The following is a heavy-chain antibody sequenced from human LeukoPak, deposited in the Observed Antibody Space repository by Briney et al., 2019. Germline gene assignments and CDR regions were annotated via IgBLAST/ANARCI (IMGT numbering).Heavy chain of an antibody. D-gene: IGHD3-10*01. CDR2: INPNSGGT. Sequence: ASVTVSFTASGYTFTVYYMHWGRQAPGQGLEWMGWINPNSGGTNYAQKFQGRVIMTRDTSTGTAYMELSSLRYDETAVYYCATNILVRDIINWFDPWGQGTLVTVSS. V-gene: IGHV1-2*02. CDR1: GYTFTVYY. J-gene: IGHJ5*02. CDR3: ATNILVRDIINWFDP.